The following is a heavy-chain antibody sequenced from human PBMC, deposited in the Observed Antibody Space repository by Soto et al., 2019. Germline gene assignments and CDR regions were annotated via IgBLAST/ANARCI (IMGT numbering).Heavy chain of an antibody. CDR3: AGRIAVSGTLAY. CDR1: GVTFSSYA. D-gene: IGHD6-19*01. V-gene: IGHV3-23*01. CDR2: ISGSGGST. Sequence: SLRLSCAASGVTFSSYAMSWVRQAPGKGLEWVSAISGSGGSTFYADSVKGRFTISRDNSKNTLFLQMNSLRSADTAVYYCAGRIAVSGTLAYWGQGTLVTVSS. J-gene: IGHJ4*02.